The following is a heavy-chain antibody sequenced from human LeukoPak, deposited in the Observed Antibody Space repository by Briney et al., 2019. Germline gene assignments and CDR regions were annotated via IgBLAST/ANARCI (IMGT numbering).Heavy chain of an antibody. V-gene: IGHV4-38-2*02. CDR3: ARWGPMVRGGFDY. J-gene: IGHJ4*02. D-gene: IGHD3-10*01. Sequence: SETLSLTCTVSSYSISSGYYWGWIRQPPGKGLGWIGSIYHSGSTYYNPSLKSRVTISVDTSKNQFSLKLSSVTAADTAVYYCARWGPMVRGGFDYWGQGTLVTVSS. CDR1: SYSISSGYY. CDR2: IYHSGST.